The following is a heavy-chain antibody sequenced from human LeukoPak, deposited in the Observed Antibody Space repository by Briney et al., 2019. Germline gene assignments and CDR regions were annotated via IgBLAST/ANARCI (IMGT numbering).Heavy chain of an antibody. CDR2: IWYDGSNK. CDR3: ARAGTALVAFDI. J-gene: IGHJ3*02. D-gene: IGHD5-18*01. CDR1: GFSFSSYG. V-gene: IGHV3-33*08. Sequence: QSGRSLRLSCAASGFSFSSYGMHWVRQAPGKGLEWVAVIWYDGSNKYYADSVKGRFTISRDNSKNTLYLQMNSLRAEDTAVYYCARAGTALVAFDIWGQGTMVTVSS.